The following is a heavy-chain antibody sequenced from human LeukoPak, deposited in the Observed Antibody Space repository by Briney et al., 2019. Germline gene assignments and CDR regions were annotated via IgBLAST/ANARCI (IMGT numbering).Heavy chain of an antibody. CDR1: GFTFSSYS. J-gene: IGHJ4*02. Sequence: PGGSLRLSCAASGFTFSSYSMNWVRQAPGKGLEWLSSISSSSYIYYADSVKGRFTISRDNAKNSLYLQMNSLRAEDTAVYYCARGRSPRFLEWVPDYWGQGTLVTVSS. CDR3: ARGRSPRFLEWVPDY. CDR2: ISSSSYI. V-gene: IGHV3-21*01. D-gene: IGHD3-3*01.